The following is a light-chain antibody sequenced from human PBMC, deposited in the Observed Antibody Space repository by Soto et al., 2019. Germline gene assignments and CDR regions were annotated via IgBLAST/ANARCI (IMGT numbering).Light chain of an antibody. J-gene: IGLJ1*01. Sequence: QSVLTQPHSTSGSPGQSVTISCTGSSSDVGGYNFVSWYQQHPGKSTKLVIYEVRKRPSGVTDRLSGSKSGNTASLTVAALQAEDEAYYYCRSYTCTNNYRVFGPGTTLTVL. CDR2: EVR. CDR1: SSDVGGYNF. V-gene: IGLV2-8*01. CDR3: RSYTCTNNYRV.